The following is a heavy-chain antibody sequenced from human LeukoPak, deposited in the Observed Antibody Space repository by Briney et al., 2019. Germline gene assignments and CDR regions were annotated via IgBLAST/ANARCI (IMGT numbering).Heavy chain of an antibody. Sequence: ASVTVSCKASGGTFSSYAISWVRQAPGQGLEWMGGIIPIFGTANYAQKFQGRVTITADESTSTAYMELSSLRSEDTAVYYCARDNPYCSGGSCYGDVWGQGTTVTVSS. CDR1: GGTFSSYA. V-gene: IGHV1-69*13. CDR2: IIPIFGTA. CDR3: ARDNPYCSGGSCYGDV. D-gene: IGHD2-15*01. J-gene: IGHJ6*02.